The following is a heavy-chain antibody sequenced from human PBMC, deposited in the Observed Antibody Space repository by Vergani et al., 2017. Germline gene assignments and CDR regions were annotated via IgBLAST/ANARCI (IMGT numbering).Heavy chain of an antibody. V-gene: IGHV3-30*03. J-gene: IGHJ1*01. D-gene: IGHD1-1*01. CDR3: ATKSCGTPGCQIGYFKE. CDR1: GFTSSNYG. CDR2: ISDDGTQK. Sequence: QVQLVESGGGVVQPGRSLRLSCVVSGFTSSNYGMHWVRQAPGKGLEWVAVISDDGTQKNHADSVKGRFTISIDNSKCTLYLQMNSLRTEDTAVYYCATKSCGTPGCQIGYFKEWGQGTLVTVSS.